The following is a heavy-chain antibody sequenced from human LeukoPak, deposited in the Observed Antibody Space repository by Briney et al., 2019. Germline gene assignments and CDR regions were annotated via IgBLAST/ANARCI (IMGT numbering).Heavy chain of an antibody. V-gene: IGHV1-2*02. CDR1: GYTFTGYY. J-gene: IGHJ4*02. Sequence: ASVKVSCKASGYTFTGYYMHWVRQAPGQGLEWMGWINPNSGGTNYAQKFQGRVTMTRDTSISTAYMGLSRLRSDDTAVYYCARDPITMIVVVITSYYFDYWGQGTLVTVSS. D-gene: IGHD3-22*01. CDR3: ARDPITMIVVVITSYYFDY. CDR2: INPNSGGT.